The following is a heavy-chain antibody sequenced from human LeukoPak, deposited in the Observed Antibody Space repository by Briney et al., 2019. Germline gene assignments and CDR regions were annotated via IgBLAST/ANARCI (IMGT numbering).Heavy chain of an antibody. J-gene: IGHJ4*02. V-gene: IGHV3-66*02. CDR1: GFTFSSYA. CDR2: IYSGGST. CDR3: AREKGYGYDY. Sequence: SLSLSCAASGFTFSSYAMSWGRKAPRTGLERVSVIYSGGSTYYADSVKGRFTISRDNSKNTAYLEMNSLRAEDTAVYYCAREKGYGYDYWGQGTLVTVSS. D-gene: IGHD5-18*01.